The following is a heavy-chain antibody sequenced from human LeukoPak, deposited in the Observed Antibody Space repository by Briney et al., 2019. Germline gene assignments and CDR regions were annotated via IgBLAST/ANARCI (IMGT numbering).Heavy chain of an antibody. Sequence: SDTLSLTCTVSGGSISNYYWSWIRQPPGKGLEWIGYISYSGSTNYFPSLKSRVTMSLDTSKNQLSLTLSSMTAADTAVYYCASASQWLVWGDWGHGTLVTVSS. CDR2: ISYSGST. V-gene: IGHV4-59*07. CDR3: ASASQWLVWGD. CDR1: GGSISNYY. J-gene: IGHJ1*01. D-gene: IGHD6-19*01.